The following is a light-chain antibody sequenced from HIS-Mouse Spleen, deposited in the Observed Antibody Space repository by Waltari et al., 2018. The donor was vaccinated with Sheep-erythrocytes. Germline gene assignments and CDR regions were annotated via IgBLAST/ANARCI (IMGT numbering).Light chain of an antibody. CDR2: DDS. CDR3: QVWDSSSDHPYV. Sequence: SYVLTQPPSVSVAPGQTARITWGGNNIGSKRVHWYQQKPGQAPVLVVYDDSDRPSGIPERFSGSNSGNTATLTISRVEAGDEADYYCQVWDSSSDHPYVFGTGTKVTVL. CDR1: NIGSKR. J-gene: IGLJ1*01. V-gene: IGLV3-21*02.